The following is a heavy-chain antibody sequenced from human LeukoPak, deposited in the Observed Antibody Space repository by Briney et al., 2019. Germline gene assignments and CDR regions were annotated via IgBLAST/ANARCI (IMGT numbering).Heavy chain of an antibody. J-gene: IGHJ4*02. CDR1: GGSISRGSYY. D-gene: IGHD1-26*01. CDR3: ARGSGSYDFDY. V-gene: IGHV4-39*01. Sequence: SETLSLTCTVSGGSISRGSYYWGWIRQPPGKGLEWIGSTYYSGSTYYNPSLKSRATTSVDMSKNRFSLKLTSATAADAAVYYCARGSGSYDFDYWGQGPLVTVSS. CDR2: TYYSGST.